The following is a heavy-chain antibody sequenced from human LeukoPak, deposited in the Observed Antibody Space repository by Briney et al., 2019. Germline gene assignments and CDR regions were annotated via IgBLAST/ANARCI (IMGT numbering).Heavy chain of an antibody. CDR3: ARHSRSAYTGYENAFDI. D-gene: IGHD5-12*01. V-gene: IGHV4-39*01. J-gene: IGHJ3*02. Sequence: SSETLSLTCTVSGDSISSNSYCWDWIRQPPGKGLEWIGNIYNSANTHYNPSLKTRITMSVDTSKNQFSLKLNSVTAADTGIYYCARHSRSAYTGYENAFDIWGQGTMVTASS. CDR1: GDSISSNSYC. CDR2: IYNSANT.